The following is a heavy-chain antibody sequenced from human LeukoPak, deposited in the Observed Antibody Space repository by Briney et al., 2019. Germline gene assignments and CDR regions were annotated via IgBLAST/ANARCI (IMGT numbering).Heavy chain of an antibody. D-gene: IGHD6-19*01. CDR2: ISYDGSNK. J-gene: IGHJ6*02. CDR3: AKDLSPEYSSGWSYYYGMDV. CDR1: GFTFSSYG. V-gene: IGHV3-30*18. Sequence: PGRSLRLSCAASGFTFSSYGMHWVRQAPGKGLEWVAVISYDGSNKYYADSVKGRFTISRDNSKNTLYLQMNSLRAEDTAVYYCAKDLSPEYSSGWSYYYGMDVWGQGTTVTVSS.